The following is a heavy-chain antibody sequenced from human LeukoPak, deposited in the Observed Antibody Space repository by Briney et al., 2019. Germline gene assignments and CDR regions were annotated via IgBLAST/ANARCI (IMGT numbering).Heavy chain of an antibody. V-gene: IGHV3-23*01. Sequence: GGSLRLSCAASGFTFSSYAMSWVRQAPGKGLEWVSAISGSGGSTYYADSVKGRFTISRDNSKNTLYLQMNSLRAEDTAVYYCAKDSRSNYYYYMDVWGKGTTVTISS. J-gene: IGHJ6*03. CDR3: AKDSRSNYYYYMDV. CDR1: GFTFSSYA. CDR2: ISGSGGST. D-gene: IGHD3-10*01.